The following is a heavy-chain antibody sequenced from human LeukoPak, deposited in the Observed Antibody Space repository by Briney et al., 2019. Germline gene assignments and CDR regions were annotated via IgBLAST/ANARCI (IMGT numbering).Heavy chain of an antibody. Sequence: SETLSLTCAVYGGSFSGYYWSWIRQPPGKGLEWIGSIYYSGSTYYNPSLKSRVTISVDTSKNQFSLKLSSVTAADTAVYYCARDKSPGVVIRRDAFDIWGQGTMVTVSS. CDR2: IYYSGST. D-gene: IGHD3-22*01. CDR1: GGSFSGYY. J-gene: IGHJ3*02. V-gene: IGHV4-34*01. CDR3: ARDKSPGVVIRRDAFDI.